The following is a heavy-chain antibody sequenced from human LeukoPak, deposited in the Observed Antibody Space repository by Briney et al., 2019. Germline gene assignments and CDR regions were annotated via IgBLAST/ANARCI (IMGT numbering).Heavy chain of an antibody. J-gene: IGHJ3*02. CDR2: IAYDGGNK. CDR3: AKDYDGGAFDI. Sequence: GGSLRLSCAASGFTFSSYSMNWVRQAPGKGLEWVAVIAYDGGNKYYADSVKGRFTISRDNSKNTLFLQMNSLRVEDTAVYYCAKDYDGGAFDIWGQGTMVTVSS. CDR1: GFTFSSYS. D-gene: IGHD3-3*01. V-gene: IGHV3-30*18.